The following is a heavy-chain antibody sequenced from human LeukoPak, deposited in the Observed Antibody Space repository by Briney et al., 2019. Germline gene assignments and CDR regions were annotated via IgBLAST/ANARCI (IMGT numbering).Heavy chain of an antibody. Sequence: ASVKVSCKASGYTFTSYGISWVRQAPGQGLEWMGWISAYNGNTNYAQKLQGRVTMTTDTSTSTAYMELRSLRSDDTAVYYCARGNSDGIYYYYYYMDVWGKGTTVTVSS. D-gene: IGHD1-7*01. V-gene: IGHV1-18*01. CDR3: ARGNSDGIYYYYYYMDV. J-gene: IGHJ6*03. CDR1: GYTFTSYG. CDR2: ISAYNGNT.